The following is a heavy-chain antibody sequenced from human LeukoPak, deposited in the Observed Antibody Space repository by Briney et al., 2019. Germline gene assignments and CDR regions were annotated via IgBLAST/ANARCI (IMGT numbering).Heavy chain of an antibody. CDR2: MNPNSGNT. J-gene: IGHJ4*02. D-gene: IGHD6-13*01. Sequence: VASVKVSCKASGYTFTSYDINWVRQATGQGLEWMGWMNPNSGNTGNAQKFQGRVTMTRNTSISTAYMELSSLRSEDTAVYYCARGRAAAGTDYWGQGTLVTVSS. CDR1: GYTFTSYD. V-gene: IGHV1-8*01. CDR3: ARGRAAAGTDY.